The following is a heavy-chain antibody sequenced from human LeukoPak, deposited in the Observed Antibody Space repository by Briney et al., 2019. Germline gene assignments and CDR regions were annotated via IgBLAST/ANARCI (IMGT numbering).Heavy chain of an antibody. CDR3: VRYSGDADY. CDR2: IRSKVYGGTT. J-gene: IGHJ4*02. D-gene: IGHD5-12*01. CDR1: GFTFGDYA. V-gene: IGHV3-49*03. Sequence: HPGRSLRLSSTASGFTFGDYAMSWFRQAPGKGLEWVGFIRSKVYGGTTEYAASVKGRFTISRDDSKSIAYLQMNSLKSEDTAVYYCVRYSGDADYWGQGTLVTVSS.